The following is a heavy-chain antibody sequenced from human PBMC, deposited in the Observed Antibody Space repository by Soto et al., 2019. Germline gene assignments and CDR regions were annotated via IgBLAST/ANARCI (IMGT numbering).Heavy chain of an antibody. CDR3: ARVVPAAISSLGYYYGMDV. V-gene: IGHV1-2*02. Sequence: VASVKVSCKASGYTFTGYYMHWVRQAPGQGLEWMGWINPNSGGTNYAQKFQGRVTMTRDTSISTAYMELSRLRSDDTAVYYCARVVPAAISSLGYYYGMDVWGQGTTVTVSS. D-gene: IGHD2-2*02. J-gene: IGHJ6*02. CDR2: INPNSGGT. CDR1: GYTFTGYY.